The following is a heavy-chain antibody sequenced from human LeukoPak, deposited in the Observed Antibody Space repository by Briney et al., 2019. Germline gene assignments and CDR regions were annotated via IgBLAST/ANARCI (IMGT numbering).Heavy chain of an antibody. J-gene: IGHJ5*02. CDR2: INSDGGST. CDR1: GSTFSSYW. Sequence: GGSLRLSCAASGSTFSSYWMHWVRQAPGKGLVWVSRINSDGGSTSYADSVKGRFTISRDNAKNSLYLQMNSLRAEDMAVYYCARGGYYWGAWGQGTLVTVSS. D-gene: IGHD1-1*01. CDR3: ARGGYYWGA. V-gene: IGHV3-74*01.